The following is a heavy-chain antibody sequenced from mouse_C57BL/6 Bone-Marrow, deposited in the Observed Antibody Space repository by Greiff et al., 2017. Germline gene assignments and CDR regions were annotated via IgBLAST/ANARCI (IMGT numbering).Heavy chain of an antibody. J-gene: IGHJ4*01. V-gene: IGHV1-64*01. Sequence: QVQLQQPGAELVKPGASVKLSCKASGYTFTSYGMHWVKQRPGQGLEWIGMIHPNSGSTNYNEKFKSKATLTVDKSSSTAYMQLSSLTSEDSAVYYCARDDYNAMDYWGQGTSVTVSS. CDR2: IHPNSGST. CDR1: GYTFTSYG. CDR3: ARDDYNAMDY.